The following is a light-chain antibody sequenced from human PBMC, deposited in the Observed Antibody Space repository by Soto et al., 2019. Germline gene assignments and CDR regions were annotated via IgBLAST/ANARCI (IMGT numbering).Light chain of an antibody. CDR2: DAS. J-gene: IGKJ1*01. Sequence: DIQMTQSPSSLSASVGDRVTITCRASQDISTWVAWYQQKPGSAPKLLIFDASNLESGVPSRFSGSGSGTEFTLTIDSLQPDDFGTYYCQQYNSDSRTLGQGTKADLK. CDR1: QDISTW. CDR3: QQYNSDSRT. V-gene: IGKV1-5*01.